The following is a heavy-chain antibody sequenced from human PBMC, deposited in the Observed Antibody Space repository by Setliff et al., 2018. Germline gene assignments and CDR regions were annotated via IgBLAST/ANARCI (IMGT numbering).Heavy chain of an antibody. CDR2: IIPIFGTA. Sequence: SVKVSCKASGGTFSSYAISWMRQAPGQGLEWMGRIIPIFGTANYAQKFQGRVTITADKSTSTAYMELSSLRSEDTAVYYCARGRHPPWSGYPYYYMDVWGKGTTVTVSS. J-gene: IGHJ6*03. CDR1: GGTFSSYA. V-gene: IGHV1-69*06. D-gene: IGHD3-3*01. CDR3: ARGRHPPWSGYPYYYMDV.